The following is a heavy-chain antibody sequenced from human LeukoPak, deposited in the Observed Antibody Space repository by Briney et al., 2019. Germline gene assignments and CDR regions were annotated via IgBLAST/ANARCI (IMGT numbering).Heavy chain of an antibody. J-gene: IGHJ3*02. CDR3: AKEDRYAFDM. CDR2: VRYDGSTK. CDR1: GFTFSGYG. Sequence: GGSLRLSCAASGFTFSGYGMHWVRQAPGKGLEWVAFVRYDGSTKFYVDSVKGRFTISRDNSKNMVFLEMISLRVEDTAAYYCAKEDRYAFDMWGQGTVVTVS. V-gene: IGHV3-30*02. D-gene: IGHD6-25*01.